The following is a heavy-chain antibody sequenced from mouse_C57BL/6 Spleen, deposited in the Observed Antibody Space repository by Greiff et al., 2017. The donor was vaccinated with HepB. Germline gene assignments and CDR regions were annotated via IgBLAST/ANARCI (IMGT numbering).Heavy chain of an antibody. CDR2: IDPSDSET. V-gene: IGHV1-52*01. Sequence: QVQLQQPGAELVRPGSSVKLSCKASGYTFTSYWMHWVKQRPIQGLEWIGNIDPSDSETHYNQKFKDKATLTVDKSSSTAYMQLSSLTSEDSAVYYCGRSEDGGWFAYWGQGTLVTVSA. CDR1: GYTFTSYW. J-gene: IGHJ3*01. CDR3: GRSEDGGWFAY.